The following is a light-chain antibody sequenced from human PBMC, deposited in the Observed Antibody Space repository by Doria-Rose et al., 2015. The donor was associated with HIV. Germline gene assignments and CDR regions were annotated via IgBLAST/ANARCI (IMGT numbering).Light chain of an antibody. CDR3: QRYYDTPS. CDR2: WAS. Sequence: DIQLTQSPESLGMSLGERATLNCKSNQSLLYTSKNYLAWYQQKPGQPPKLLIYWASTRQSGVPARFSGSGSRTDFTLTISSLEAEDVAVYHCQRYYDTPSFGPGTTVDIK. CDR1: QSLLYTSKNY. V-gene: IGKV4-1*01. J-gene: IGKJ3*01.